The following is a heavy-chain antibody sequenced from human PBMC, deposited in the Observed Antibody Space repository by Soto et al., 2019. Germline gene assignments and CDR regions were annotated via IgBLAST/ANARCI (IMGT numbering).Heavy chain of an antibody. CDR2: IMPFFGSG. J-gene: IGHJ4*02. Sequence: QVYLVQSGAEVKKPGSSVKVSCKALRGTFTNYAFSWVRQAPGQGLEWMGGIMPFFGSGNYAQKFQGRINITADESTSSVNLELTSLRSEHTAVYYCARDRAGYYSHFVYWGQGTLVPVSS. V-gene: IGHV1-69*01. CDR3: ARDRAGYYSHFVY. CDR1: RGTFTNYA. D-gene: IGHD3-22*01.